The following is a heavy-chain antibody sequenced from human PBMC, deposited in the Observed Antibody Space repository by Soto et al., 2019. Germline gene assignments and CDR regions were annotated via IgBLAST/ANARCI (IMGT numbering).Heavy chain of an antibody. CDR1: GYTFTSYY. J-gene: IGHJ4*02. D-gene: IGHD6-6*01. CDR2: INASDGST. CDR3: AGGRIEFSSSSSPSDY. V-gene: IGHV1-46*01. Sequence: ASVKVSCKASGYTFTSYYMHWVRQAPGQGLEWMGRINASDGSTSYAQKFQGRVTMTRDTSTSTAYMELSSLRSEDTAVYYCAGGRIEFSSSSSPSDYWGQGTLVTVS.